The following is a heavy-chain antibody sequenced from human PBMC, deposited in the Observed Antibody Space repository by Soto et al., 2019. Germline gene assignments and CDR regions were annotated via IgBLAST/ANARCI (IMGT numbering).Heavy chain of an antibody. CDR2: ISYDGINK. CDR3: ARDLGYCTNGVCFGTDY. J-gene: IGHJ4*02. V-gene: IGHV3-30-3*01. CDR1: GFTFSTYA. Sequence: GSLRLSCAASGFTFSTYAMHWVRQAPGKGLEWVAVISYDGINKYYADSVKGRFTISRDNSKNTLYMKMNSLRADDTAVYYCARDLGYCTNGVCFGTDYWGQGT. D-gene: IGHD2-8*01.